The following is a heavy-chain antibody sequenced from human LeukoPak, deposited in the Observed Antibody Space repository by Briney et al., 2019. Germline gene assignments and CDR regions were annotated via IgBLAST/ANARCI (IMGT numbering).Heavy chain of an antibody. V-gene: IGHV1-2*02. CDR3: ATAPAGWLVPFDY. D-gene: IGHD6-19*01. Sequence: GVSVKVSCKASGYTFTGYYMHWVRQAPGQGLEWMGWINPNSGGTNYAQKFQGRVTMTRDTSISTAYMELSRLRSDDTAVYYCATAPAGWLVPFDYWGQGTLVTVSS. CDR1: GYTFTGYY. CDR2: INPNSGGT. J-gene: IGHJ4*02.